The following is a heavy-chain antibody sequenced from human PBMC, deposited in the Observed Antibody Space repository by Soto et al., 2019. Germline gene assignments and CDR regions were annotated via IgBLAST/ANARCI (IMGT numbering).Heavy chain of an antibody. J-gene: IGHJ4*02. CDR3: AKDPSIVALKA. D-gene: IGHD1-26*01. CDR2: ISGSGGST. CDR1: GFTFSSYA. V-gene: IGHV3-23*01. Sequence: GGSLRLSCAASGFTFSSYAMSWVRQAPGKGLEWVSAISGSGGSTYYAESVKGRFTISRDNSKNTLYLQMNSLKAEDTAVYYCAKDPSIVALKAWGQGTMVTVSS.